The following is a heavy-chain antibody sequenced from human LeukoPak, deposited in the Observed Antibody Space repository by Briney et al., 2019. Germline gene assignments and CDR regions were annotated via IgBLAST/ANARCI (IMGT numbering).Heavy chain of an antibody. Sequence: GASVKVFCKVSGYTLTELSMHWVRQAPGKGLEWMGGFDPEDGETIYAQKFQGRVTMTEDTSTDTAYMELSSLRSEDTAVYYCATVRTTVWSHQYYFDYWGQGTLVTVSS. V-gene: IGHV1-24*01. CDR3: ATVRTTVWSHQYYFDY. CDR1: GYTLTELS. D-gene: IGHD4-17*01. CDR2: FDPEDGET. J-gene: IGHJ4*02.